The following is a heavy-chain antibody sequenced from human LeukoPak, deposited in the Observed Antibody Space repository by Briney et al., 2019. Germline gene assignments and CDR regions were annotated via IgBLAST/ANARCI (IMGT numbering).Heavy chain of an antibody. D-gene: IGHD6-6*01. CDR1: GYTFTSYD. V-gene: IGHV1-8*01. Sequence: ASVKVSCKASGYTFTSYDINWVRQATGQGLEWMGWMNPNSGNTGYAQKFQGRVPMTRNTSISTAYMEMSSLRAEDTAVYYCARGRKRGYSSSSWFDPWGQGTLVTVSS. CDR3: ARGRKRGYSSSSWFDP. J-gene: IGHJ5*02. CDR2: MNPNSGNT.